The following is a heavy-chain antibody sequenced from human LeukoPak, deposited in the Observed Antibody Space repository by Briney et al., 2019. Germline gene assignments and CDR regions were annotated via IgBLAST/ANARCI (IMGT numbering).Heavy chain of an antibody. CDR3: ARGTILVGATTVDY. CDR1: GGSFSDYS. D-gene: IGHD1-26*01. CDR2: ISAYNGNT. V-gene: IGHV1-18*01. Sequence: GASVKVSCKASGGSFSDYSISWVRQAPGQGLEWMGWISAYNGNTNYAQKLQGRVTMTTDTSTSTAYMELRSLRSDDTAVYYCARGTILVGATTVDYWGQGTLVTVSS. J-gene: IGHJ4*02.